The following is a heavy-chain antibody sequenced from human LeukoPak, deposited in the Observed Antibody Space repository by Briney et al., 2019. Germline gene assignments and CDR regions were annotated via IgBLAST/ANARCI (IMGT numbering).Heavy chain of an antibody. V-gene: IGHV3-53*01. CDR1: GFTVSSNY. J-gene: IGHJ3*02. D-gene: IGHD3-10*01. Sequence: GGSLRLSCAASGFTVSSNYMSWVRQAPGKGLEWVSVIYSGGSTYYADSVKGRFTISRDNSKNTLYLQMNSLRAEDTAVYYCAREGSGYAFDIRGQGTMVTVSS. CDR2: IYSGGST. CDR3: AREGSGYAFDI.